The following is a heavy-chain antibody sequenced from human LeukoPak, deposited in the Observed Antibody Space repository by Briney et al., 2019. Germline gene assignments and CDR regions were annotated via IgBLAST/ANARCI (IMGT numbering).Heavy chain of an antibody. CDR1: GFTFSSYA. CDR3: ARGIRFLEWLSPGPSSMDV. CDR2: ISYDGSNK. V-gene: IGHV3-30-3*01. D-gene: IGHD3-3*01. J-gene: IGHJ6*02. Sequence: LPGRPLRLSCAASGFTFSSYAMHWVRQAPGKGLEWVAVISYDGSNKYYADSVKGRFTISRDNSKNTLYLQMNSLRAEDTAVYYCARGIRFLEWLSPGPSSMDVWGQGTTVTVSS.